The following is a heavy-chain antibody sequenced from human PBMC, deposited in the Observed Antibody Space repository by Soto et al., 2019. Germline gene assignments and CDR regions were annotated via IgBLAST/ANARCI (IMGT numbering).Heavy chain of an antibody. CDR3: AKDAHSSGWYYFDY. J-gene: IGHJ4*02. D-gene: IGHD6-19*01. V-gene: IGHV3-23*01. CDR1: GFTFSSYA. CDR2: ISGSGGST. Sequence: HPGGSLRLSCAASGFTFSSYAMSWVRQAPGKGLEWVSAISGSGGSTYYADSVKGRFTISRDNSKNTLYLQMNSLRAEDTAAYYCAKDAHSSGWYYFDYWGQGTLVTVSS.